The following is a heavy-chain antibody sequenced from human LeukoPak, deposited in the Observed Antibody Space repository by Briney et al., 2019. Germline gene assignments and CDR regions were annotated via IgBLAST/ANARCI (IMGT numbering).Heavy chain of an antibody. D-gene: IGHD1-14*01. CDR1: SGSINNYD. J-gene: IGHJ3*02. CDR3: ARTNQISETAFDI. V-gene: IGHV4-59*01. CDR2: IFSSGST. Sequence: SETLSLTCTVSSGSINNYDWSWVRQTPGKGLEWIGYIFSSGSTNYNPSVKSRVTISVDTSKNQFSLKLSSVTAADTAVYYCARTNQISETAFDIWGQGTVAIVSS.